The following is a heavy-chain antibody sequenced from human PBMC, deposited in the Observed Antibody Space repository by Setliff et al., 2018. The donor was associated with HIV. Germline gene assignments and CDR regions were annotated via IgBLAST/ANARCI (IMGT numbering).Heavy chain of an antibody. J-gene: IGHJ4*02. CDR3: ARGRRGYNFRLDY. D-gene: IGHD3-22*01. CDR2: IYKSGTT. CDR1: GGSINSYH. V-gene: IGHV4-4*08. Sequence: PSETLSLTCSVSGGSINSYHWSWIRQSPGKGLEWIGYIYKSGTTNYSSSLKSRVTISADPSKNQFSLKLTSVTAADTAFYYCARGRRGYNFRLDYWGPGTLVTVSS.